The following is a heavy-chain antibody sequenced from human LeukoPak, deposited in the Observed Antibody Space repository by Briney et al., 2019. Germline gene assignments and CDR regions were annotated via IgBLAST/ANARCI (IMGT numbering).Heavy chain of an antibody. V-gene: IGHV4-34*01. J-gene: IGHJ4*02. Sequence: SETLSLTSAVYGGSFSGYYWSWIRQPPGKGLEWIGEINHSRSTNYNPSLKSRVTISEDTSKIQFSLKLRSVTAADTAVYYCARHAYGSGSCPRHWGQGTLVTVSS. CDR1: GGSFSGYY. CDR3: ARHAYGSGSCPRH. CDR2: INHSRST. D-gene: IGHD3-10*01.